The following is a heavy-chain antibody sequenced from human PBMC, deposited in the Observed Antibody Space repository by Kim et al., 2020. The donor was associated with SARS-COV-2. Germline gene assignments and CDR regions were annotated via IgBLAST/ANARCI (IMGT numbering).Heavy chain of an antibody. Sequence: YHTALKSRVTRSVDTAKKQFSLKLGSVIAADTAVYYCARDYYGSGDGFDLWGRGTLVTVSS. CDR3: ARDYYGSGDGFDL. D-gene: IGHD3-10*01. J-gene: IGHJ2*01. V-gene: IGHV4-39*07.